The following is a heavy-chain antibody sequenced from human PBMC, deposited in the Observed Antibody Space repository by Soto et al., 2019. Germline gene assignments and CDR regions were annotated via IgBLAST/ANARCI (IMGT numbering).Heavy chain of an antibody. CDR3: ARQRYSSGSPYYYGMDV. V-gene: IGHV1-3*01. J-gene: IGHJ6*02. Sequence: GASVKVSCKASGYTFTSYAMHWVRRAPGQRLEWMGWINAGNGNTKYSQKFQGRVTITRDTSASTAYMELSSLRSEDTAVYYCARQRYSSGSPYYYGMDVWGQGNTVTVSS. D-gene: IGHD6-19*01. CDR1: GYTFTSYA. CDR2: INAGNGNT.